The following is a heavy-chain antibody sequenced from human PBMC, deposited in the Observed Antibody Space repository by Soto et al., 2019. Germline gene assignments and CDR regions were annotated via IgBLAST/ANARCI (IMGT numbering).Heavy chain of an antibody. CDR3: ARTVAASYHDAFDI. CDR1: GFTFDDYG. CDR2: INWNGGST. D-gene: IGHD2-15*01. V-gene: IGHV3-20*01. Sequence: GGSLSLSCAASGFTFDDYGMSWVRQAPGPGLEWVSGINWNGGSTGYADSVKGRFTISRDNAKNSLYLQMNSLRAEDTSLYHCARTVAASYHDAFDIWGQGTMVTVSS. J-gene: IGHJ3*02.